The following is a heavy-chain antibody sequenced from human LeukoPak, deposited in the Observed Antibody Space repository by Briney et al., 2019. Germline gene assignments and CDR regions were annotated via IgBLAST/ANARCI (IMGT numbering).Heavy chain of an antibody. CDR3: ARSLYYDFWSGYGHYYYMDV. CDR1: GDSVSSNSAA. CDR2: TYYRSKWYN. J-gene: IGHJ6*03. D-gene: IGHD3-3*01. Sequence: SQTLSLTCAISGDSVSSNSAAWNWIRQSPSRGLEWLGRTYYRSKWYNDYAVSVKSRITINPDTSKNQFSLQLNSVTPEDTAVYYCARSLYYDFWSGYGHYYYMDVWGKGTTVTVSS. V-gene: IGHV6-1*01.